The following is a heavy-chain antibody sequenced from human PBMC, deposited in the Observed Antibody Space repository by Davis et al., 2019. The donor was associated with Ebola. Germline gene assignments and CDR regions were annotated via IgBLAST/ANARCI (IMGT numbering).Heavy chain of an antibody. CDR2: ISSSSSYT. CDR1: GFTFSDYY. Sequence: GESLKISCAASGFTFSDYYMSWIRQAPGKGLEWVSYISSSSSYTNYADSVKGRFTISRDNAKNSLYLQMNSLKTEDTAVYYCTPRIAVAGTTGYWGQGTLVTVSS. J-gene: IGHJ4*02. D-gene: IGHD6-19*01. CDR3: TPRIAVAGTTGY. V-gene: IGHV3-11*03.